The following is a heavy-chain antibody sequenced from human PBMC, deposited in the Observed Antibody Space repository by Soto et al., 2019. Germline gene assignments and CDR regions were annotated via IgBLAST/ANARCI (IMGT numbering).Heavy chain of an antibody. CDR3: VRRHVSATGIDWFDP. V-gene: IGHV1-3*01. J-gene: IGHJ5*02. CDR2: INAANGDT. Sequence: ASLKVSCKAYGYTFTSYCIHWVRQAPGQRLEWMGWINAANGDTKYSPKFQGRVTITRDTSASTAYMELSSLRSEDTAVYYCVRRHVSATGIDWFDPWGQATRVTVSS. CDR1: GYTFTSYC. D-gene: IGHD6-13*01.